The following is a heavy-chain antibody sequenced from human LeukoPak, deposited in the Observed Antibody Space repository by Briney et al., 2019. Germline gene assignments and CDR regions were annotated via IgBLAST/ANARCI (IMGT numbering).Heavy chain of an antibody. J-gene: IGHJ5*02. CDR2: IIPIFGTA. CDR3: ARHRSYQLLYESGVNWFDP. D-gene: IGHD2-2*02. CDR1: GGTFSSYA. V-gene: IGHV1-69*13. Sequence: SVKVSCKASGGTFSSYAISWVRQAPGQGLEWMGGIIPIFGTANYAQKFQGRVTITADESTSTAYMGLSSLRSEDTAVYYCARHRSYQLLYESGVNWFDPWGQGTLVTVSS.